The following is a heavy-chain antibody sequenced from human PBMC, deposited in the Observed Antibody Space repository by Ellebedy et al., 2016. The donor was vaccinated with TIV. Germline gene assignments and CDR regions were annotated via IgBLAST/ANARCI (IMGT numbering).Heavy chain of an antibody. CDR1: GGSVSSGSYY. V-gene: IGHV4-61*01. Sequence: SETLSLTCTVSGGSVSSGSYYWSWIRQPPGKGLEWIGYIYYSGSTNYNPSLKSRVTISVDTSKNQFSLKLSSVTAADTAVYYCARVGAVAEGFDYWGQGTLVTVSS. D-gene: IGHD6-19*01. CDR3: ARVGAVAEGFDY. CDR2: IYYSGST. J-gene: IGHJ4*02.